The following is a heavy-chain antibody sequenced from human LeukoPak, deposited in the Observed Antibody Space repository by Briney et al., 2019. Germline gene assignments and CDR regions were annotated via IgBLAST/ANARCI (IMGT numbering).Heavy chain of an antibody. CDR3: ARVNRSSTSCLYYYYYYMDV. V-gene: IGHV1-69*01. CDR1: GGTFSSYA. J-gene: IGHJ6*03. D-gene: IGHD2-2*01. CDR2: IIPIFGTA. Sequence: SVKVSCKASGGTFSSYAISWVRQAPGQGLEWMGGIIPIFGTANYAQKFQGRVTITADESTSTAYMELSSLRSEDTAVYYCARVNRSSTSCLYYYYYYMDVWGKGTTVTVSS.